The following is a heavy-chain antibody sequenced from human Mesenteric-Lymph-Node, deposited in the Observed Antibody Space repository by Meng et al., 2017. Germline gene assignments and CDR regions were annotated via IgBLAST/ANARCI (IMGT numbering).Heavy chain of an antibody. CDR3: ARHHHSTTFDY. V-gene: IGHV4-39*01. CDR1: GGYMRRSSYY. J-gene: IGHJ4*02. CDR2: IYHSGST. D-gene: IGHD1-14*01. Sequence: QLLESGQGRVKPSENLYLTCTVSGGYMRRSSYYWGWIRQPPGKGLEWIGEIYHSGSTNYNPSLKSRGTISVDTSKNQFSLKLSSVTAADTAVYYCARHHHSTTFDYWGQGTLVTVSS.